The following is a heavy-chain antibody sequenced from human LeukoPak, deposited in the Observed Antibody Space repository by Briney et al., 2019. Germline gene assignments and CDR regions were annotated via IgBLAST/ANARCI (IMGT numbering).Heavy chain of an antibody. CDR3: ARDRHKYNYDSGGYPPY. D-gene: IGHD3-22*01. J-gene: IGHJ4*02. CDR1: GFTFSSYG. Sequence: GGSLRLSCAASGFTFSSYGMSWVRQAPGKGLEWVSAISGSGGSTYYADSVKGRFTISRDNSKNTLYLQMNSLRAEDTAVYYCARDRHKYNYDSGGYPPYWGQGTLVTVSS. CDR2: ISGSGGST. V-gene: IGHV3-23*01.